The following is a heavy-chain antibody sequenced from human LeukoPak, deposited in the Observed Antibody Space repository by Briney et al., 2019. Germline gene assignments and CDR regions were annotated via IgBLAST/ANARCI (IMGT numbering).Heavy chain of an antibody. CDR2: IYTSGGT. CDR1: GDSISSYY. J-gene: IGHJ4*02. V-gene: IGHV4-4*09. D-gene: IGHD6-6*01. CDR3: ARLTRLSTSPDRYYLDY. Sequence: PSETLSLTCTVSGDSISSYYWSWIRQPPGKGLEWIGYIYTSGGTNYIPSLKGRVTISIDTSKNQFSLMLSSVTAADSAVYYCARLTRLSTSPDRYYLDYWGQGTLVTVSS.